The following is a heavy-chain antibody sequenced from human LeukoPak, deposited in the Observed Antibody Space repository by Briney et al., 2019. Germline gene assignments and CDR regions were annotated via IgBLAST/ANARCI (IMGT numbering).Heavy chain of an antibody. J-gene: IGHJ4*02. D-gene: IGHD3-9*01. CDR3: ARDYDILTGQDY. CDR1: GGSFSGYY. Sequence: SETLSLTCAVYGGSFSGYYWSWIRQTPGRGLHWIGEINHRGSTNYSPSLKSRVTISVDTSKKQFSLKLSSVTAADTAVYYCARDYDILTGQDYWGQGTLVTVSS. CDR2: INHRGST. V-gene: IGHV4-34*01.